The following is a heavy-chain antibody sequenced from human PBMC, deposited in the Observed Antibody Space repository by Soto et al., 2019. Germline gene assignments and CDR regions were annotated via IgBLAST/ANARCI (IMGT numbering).Heavy chain of an antibody. J-gene: IGHJ3*02. CDR3: ARFLRSGSHWSAFDI. Sequence: QVQLQESGPGLVKPSETLSLTCTVSGASISDYYWSWIRQPPGEGLEWIGHMSNTGSPTYSPSLKSRGTILVDKSKNQFSLNLSSVTAADTAVYFCARFLRSGSHWSAFDIWGQGTKVTVSS. CDR2: MSNTGSP. D-gene: IGHD3-3*01. V-gene: IGHV4-59*01. CDR1: GASISDYY.